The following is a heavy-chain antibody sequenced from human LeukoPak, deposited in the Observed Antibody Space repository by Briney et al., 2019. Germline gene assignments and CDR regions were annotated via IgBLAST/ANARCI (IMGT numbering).Heavy chain of an antibody. Sequence: ASVKVSCKATGHTFTTYYVHLVRQAPGQGLEWMGVINPSGDGTNYPQRFQGRVTLTRDTSTSTVYMELSSLRSEDTAIYYCAKETPNTGWFDPWGQGTLVTVSS. CDR2: INPSGDGT. CDR1: GHTFTTYY. V-gene: IGHV1-46*01. CDR3: AKETPNTGWFDP. J-gene: IGHJ5*02. D-gene: IGHD1-14*01.